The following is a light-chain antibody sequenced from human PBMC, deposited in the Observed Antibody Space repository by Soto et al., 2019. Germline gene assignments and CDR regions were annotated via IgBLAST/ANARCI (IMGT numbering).Light chain of an antibody. CDR3: SSYAGTNTDYV. CDR2: EVN. V-gene: IGLV2-23*02. Sequence: QSALTQPASVSGSPGQSITISCTGTSSNVGSYKLVSWYQQHPGKAPKLMIFEVNKRPSGVSNRFSGSKSGNTASLTISGLQAEDEADYYCSSYAGTNTDYVFGTGTKLTVL. CDR1: SSNVGSYKL. J-gene: IGLJ1*01.